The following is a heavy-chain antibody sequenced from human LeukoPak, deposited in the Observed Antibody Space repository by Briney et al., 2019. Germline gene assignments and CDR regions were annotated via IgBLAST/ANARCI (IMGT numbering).Heavy chain of an antibody. Sequence: PSETLSLTCAVYGGSFSGYYWSWIRQPPGKGLEWIGEINHSGSTNYNPSLKSRVTISVDTSKNQFSLKLSSVTAADTAVYYCARDLGYSYGPTFDPWGQGTLVTVSS. CDR1: GGSFSGYY. D-gene: IGHD5-18*01. CDR2: INHSGST. CDR3: ARDLGYSYGPTFDP. V-gene: IGHV4-34*01. J-gene: IGHJ5*02.